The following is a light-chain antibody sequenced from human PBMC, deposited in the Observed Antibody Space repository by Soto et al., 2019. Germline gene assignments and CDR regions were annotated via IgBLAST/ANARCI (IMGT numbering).Light chain of an antibody. Sequence: QCALTQPPSASGSPGQSVTISCTGTSSDVGASNYISWYQQHSDKAPKLMIYEVSKRPSGVPDRFSGSKSGNTASLTVSGLQAEDEADYYCSSYAGDNSFAFGSGTKVTVL. CDR3: SSYAGDNSFA. V-gene: IGLV2-8*01. CDR2: EVS. J-gene: IGLJ1*01. CDR1: SSDVGASNY.